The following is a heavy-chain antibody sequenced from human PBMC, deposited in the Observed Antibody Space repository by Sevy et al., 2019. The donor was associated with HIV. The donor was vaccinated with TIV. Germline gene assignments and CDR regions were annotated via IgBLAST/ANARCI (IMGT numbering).Heavy chain of an antibody. CDR1: GLIFSHYG. CDR2: ISYDGSDT. Sequence: GGSLRLSCAASGLIFSHYGMHWVRQAPGKGLEWVAFISYDGSDTYYVDSVKGRFSISRDNSKNTVYLQINSLRTEDTALYYCAKNTAAAGTGGFDYWGHGTLVTVSS. CDR3: AKNTAAAGTGGFDY. V-gene: IGHV3-30*02. J-gene: IGHJ4*01. D-gene: IGHD6-13*01.